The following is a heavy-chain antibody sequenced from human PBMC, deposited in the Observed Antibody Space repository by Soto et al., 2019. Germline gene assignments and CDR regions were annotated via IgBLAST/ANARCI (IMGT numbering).Heavy chain of an antibody. V-gene: IGHV1-3*05. Sequence: QVQLVQSGAEEKKPGASVKVSCKASGNTFTSYAMHWVRQAPGQSLEWMGWINAGNGNTKYSQKFQGRVTITRDTSASTAYMERSSLRSEDTAVYYCARVGLGYDDNWFDPWGQGTLVTVSS. J-gene: IGHJ5*02. CDR1: GNTFTSYA. CDR3: ARVGLGYDDNWFDP. D-gene: IGHD5-12*01. CDR2: INAGNGNT.